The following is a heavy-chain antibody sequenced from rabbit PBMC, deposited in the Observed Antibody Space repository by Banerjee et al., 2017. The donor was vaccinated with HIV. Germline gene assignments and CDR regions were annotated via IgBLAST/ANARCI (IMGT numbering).Heavy chain of an antibody. CDR2: IVTGSSGTI. CDR3: ARGTLTHLWNL. Sequence: QQQLEESGGGLVKPGGTLTLTCKASGIDFSSDWICWVRQAPGKGLEWIGCIVTGSSGTIYYASWAKGRFTISKTSTTVTLQMTSLTAADTATYFCARGTLTHLWNLWGPGTLVTVS. V-gene: IGHV1S45*01. CDR1: GIDFSSDW. D-gene: IGHD3-1*01. J-gene: IGHJ4*01.